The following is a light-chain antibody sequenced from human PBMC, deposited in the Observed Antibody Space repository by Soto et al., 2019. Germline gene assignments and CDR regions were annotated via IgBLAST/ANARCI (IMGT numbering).Light chain of an antibody. CDR3: QQYGSSRT. V-gene: IGKV3-20*01. CDR1: QSISSSY. CDR2: GAS. J-gene: IGKJ1*01. Sequence: IVLTQSPGTLSLSPWERATLSCRASQSISSSYLAWYQQKPGQAPRVLIYGASARATGIPDRFSGSGSGTDFTLTISRLEPEDFAVYYCQQYGSSRTFGQGTKVDIK.